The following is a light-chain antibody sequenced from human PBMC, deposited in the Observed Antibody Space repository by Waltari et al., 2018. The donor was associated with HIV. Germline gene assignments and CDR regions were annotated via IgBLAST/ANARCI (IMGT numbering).Light chain of an antibody. Sequence: PSASGAPGQRVTISCSGRSSNIGSNTVNWYQQLPGTAPKLLIYENNQRPSGVPDRFSGSKSGTSASLGISGLQSEDEADYYCAAWDDSLNGYVFGTGTKVTVL. J-gene: IGLJ1*01. CDR2: ENN. CDR1: SSNIGSNT. CDR3: AAWDDSLNGYV. V-gene: IGLV1-44*01.